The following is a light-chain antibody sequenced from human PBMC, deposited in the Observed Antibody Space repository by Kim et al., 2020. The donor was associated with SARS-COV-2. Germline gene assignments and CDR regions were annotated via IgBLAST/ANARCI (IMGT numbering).Light chain of an antibody. CDR2: VNG. Sequence: VITSSTRGSSKVGGDYNVLWYHQQHRTARPILIYVNGNRPSGGPDPFSCSKSGATAALAITGLQAEDEADYYYQSYDSGRSGSVFGGGTQLTVL. V-gene: IGLV1-40*01. CDR1: SSKVGGDYN. J-gene: IGLJ2*01. CDR3: QSYDSGRSGSV.